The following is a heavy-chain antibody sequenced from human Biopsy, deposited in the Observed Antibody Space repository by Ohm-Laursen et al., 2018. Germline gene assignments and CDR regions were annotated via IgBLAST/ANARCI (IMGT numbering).Heavy chain of an antibody. J-gene: IGHJ5*02. V-gene: IGHV1-2*06. Sequence: SVKVSCKTTGYTFTDDQIHWVREAPGQGMEWMGLVNPKKGDTRYAQKFQGRVTMTSDVSVATAYMELTGLTSDDTAVYFCSREQHYYSAWGQGTLVTVSS. D-gene: IGHD2-21*02. CDR2: VNPKKGDT. CDR1: GYTFTDDQ. CDR3: SREQHYYSA.